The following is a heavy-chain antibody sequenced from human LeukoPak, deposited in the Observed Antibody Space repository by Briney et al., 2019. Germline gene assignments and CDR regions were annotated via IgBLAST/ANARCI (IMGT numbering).Heavy chain of an antibody. CDR1: GFTFSSYE. V-gene: IGHV3-48*03. CDR3: ARAPPRYNLLTPYSHFDL. D-gene: IGHD3-9*01. CDR2: ISSSGSTI. Sequence: HPGGSLRLSCAASGFTFSSYEMNWVRQAPGKGLEWVSYISSSGSTIYYADSVKGRFTSSRDDAEKSLYLQMNSLRAEDTAVYHCARAPPRYNLLTPYSHFDLWGPGTLVTVSS. J-gene: IGHJ4*02.